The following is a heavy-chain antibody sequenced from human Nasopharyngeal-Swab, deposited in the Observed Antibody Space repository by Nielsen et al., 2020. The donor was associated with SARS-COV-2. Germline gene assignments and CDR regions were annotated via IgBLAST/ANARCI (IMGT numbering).Heavy chain of an antibody. J-gene: IGHJ4*02. CDR2: INSDGRHI. CDR3: ATDLRWRFDY. CDR1: GSTFNNFW. Sequence: GESLKISCGVSGSTFNNFWMNWVRQAPGRELEWVAKINSDGRHITYADSVKGRFAISRDNAKKSVFLQMDYLRVEDTAVYYCATDLRWRFDYWGQGTLVTVSS. D-gene: IGHD2-15*01. V-gene: IGHV3-7*01.